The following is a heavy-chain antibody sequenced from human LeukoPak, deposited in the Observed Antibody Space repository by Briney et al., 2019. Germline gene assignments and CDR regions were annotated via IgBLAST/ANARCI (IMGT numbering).Heavy chain of an antibody. V-gene: IGHV3-15*01. CDR2: IKSKTDGGTT. CDR3: TTARATTEVDY. CDR1: GFIFSDAW. J-gene: IGHJ4*02. Sequence: GGSLRLSCVASGFIFSDAWMTWVRQAPGKGLEWVGRIKSKTDGGTTDYAAPVKGRFTISRDDSKNTLYLQMNSLKTEDTAMYYCTTARATTEVDYWGQGTLVTVSS. D-gene: IGHD5-24*01.